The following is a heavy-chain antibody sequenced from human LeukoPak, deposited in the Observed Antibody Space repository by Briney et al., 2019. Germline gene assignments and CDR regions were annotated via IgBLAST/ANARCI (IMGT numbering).Heavy chain of an antibody. CDR1: GYSFTSDW. V-gene: IGHV5-51*01. Sequence: GESLKISCKDSGYSFTSDWIGWVRQMPEKGLEWMGIIYPGDSDTRYSPSFQGQVTISVDKSISTAYLQWSSLKASDTAMYYCARHYISGDSSGYYRQLDYWGQGTLVTVSS. J-gene: IGHJ4*02. CDR2: IYPGDSDT. D-gene: IGHD3-22*01. CDR3: ARHYISGDSSGYYRQLDY.